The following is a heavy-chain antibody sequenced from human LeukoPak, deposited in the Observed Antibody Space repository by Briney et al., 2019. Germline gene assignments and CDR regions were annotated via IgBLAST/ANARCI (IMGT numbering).Heavy chain of an antibody. CDR1: GYTFTGYY. CDR2: INPNSGT. D-gene: IGHD4-17*01. Sequence: GASVKVSCKASGYTFTGYYMHWVRQAPGQGLEWMGWINPNSGTNYAQKFQGRVTMTRDTSISTAYMELSRLRSDDTAVYYCARDHWDGDYAVYWGQGTLVTVSS. J-gene: IGHJ4*02. V-gene: IGHV1-2*02. CDR3: ARDHWDGDYAVY.